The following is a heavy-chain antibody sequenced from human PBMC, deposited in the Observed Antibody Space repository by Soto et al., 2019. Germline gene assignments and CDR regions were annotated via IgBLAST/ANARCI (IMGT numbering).Heavy chain of an antibody. J-gene: IGHJ5*02. CDR1: GGTFSSYA. Sequence: ASVKVSCKASGGTFSSYAISWVRQAPGQGLEWMGGIIPIFGTANYAQKFQGRVTITADESTSTAYMELSSLRSEDTAVYYCARDLFSRIAAAGTGLFDPWGQGSLDTVSS. D-gene: IGHD6-13*01. CDR2: IIPIFGTA. V-gene: IGHV1-69*13. CDR3: ARDLFSRIAAAGTGLFDP.